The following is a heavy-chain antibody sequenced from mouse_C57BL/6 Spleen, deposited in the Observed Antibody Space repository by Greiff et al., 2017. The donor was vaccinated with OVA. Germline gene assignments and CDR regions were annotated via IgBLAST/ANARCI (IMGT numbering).Heavy chain of an antibody. CDR3: ASRSNYGFAY. J-gene: IGHJ3*01. CDR2: ISSGGSYT. D-gene: IGHD2-5*01. Sequence: EVKLMESGGDLVKPGGSLKLSYAASGFTFSSYGMSWVRQTPDKRLEWVATISSGGSYTYYPDSVKGRFTISRDNAKNTLYLQMSSLKSEDTAMYYCASRSNYGFAYWGQGTLVTVSA. CDR1: GFTFSSYG. V-gene: IGHV5-6*02.